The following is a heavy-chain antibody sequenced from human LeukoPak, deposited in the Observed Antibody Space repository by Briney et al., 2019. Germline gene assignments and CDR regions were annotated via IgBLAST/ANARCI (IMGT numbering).Heavy chain of an antibody. J-gene: IGHJ6*02. CDR3: ARLMGNSDYYYGMDV. V-gene: IGHV5-51*01. D-gene: IGHD4-23*01. CDR2: VYPGDSDT. Sequence: GESLKISCKGSGYSFTSYWIGWVRQMPGKGLEWMGIVYPGDSDTRYSPSFQGQVTISADKSISTAYLQWSSLKASDTAMYYCARLMGNSDYYYGMDVWGQGTTVTVSS. CDR1: GYSFTSYW.